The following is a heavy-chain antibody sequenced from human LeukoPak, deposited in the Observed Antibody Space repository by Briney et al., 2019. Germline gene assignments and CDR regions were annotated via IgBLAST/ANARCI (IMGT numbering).Heavy chain of an antibody. CDR1: GFTFDDYA. Sequence: PGRSLRLSCAASGFTFDDYAMHWVRQAPGKGLEWVSGISWNSGSIGYADSVKGRFTISRDNAKNSLYLQMNSLRAEDTALYYCAKVGIVVVPAAFLDYWGQGTLVTVSS. D-gene: IGHD2-2*01. CDR2: ISWNSGSI. CDR3: AKVGIVVVPAAFLDY. J-gene: IGHJ4*02. V-gene: IGHV3-9*01.